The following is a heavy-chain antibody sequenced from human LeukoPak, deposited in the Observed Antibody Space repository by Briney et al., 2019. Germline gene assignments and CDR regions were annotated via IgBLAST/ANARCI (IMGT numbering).Heavy chain of an antibody. CDR2: ISSSSSYI. V-gene: IGHV3-21*01. J-gene: IGHJ4*02. CDR1: GVTFSSYS. Sequence: GGSLRLSCAASGVTFSSYSMNWVRQAPGKGLEWVSSISSSSSYIYYADSVKGRFTISRDNAKNSLYLQMNSLRAEDTAVYYCARIIRAGLDYWGQGTLVTVSS. CDR3: ARIIRAGLDY. D-gene: IGHD3-3*02.